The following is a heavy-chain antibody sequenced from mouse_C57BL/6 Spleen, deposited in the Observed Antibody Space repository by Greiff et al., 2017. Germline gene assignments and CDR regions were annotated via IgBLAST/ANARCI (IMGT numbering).Heavy chain of an antibody. D-gene: IGHD1-1*01. J-gene: IGHJ1*03. CDR1: GYAFSSSW. CDR3: ASRDYYGSGYWYFDV. CDR2: IYPGDGDT. Sequence: HVQLQQSGPELVKPGASVKISCKASGYAFSSSWMNWVKQRPGKGLEWIGRIYPGDGDTNYNGKFKGKATLTADKSSSTAYMQLSSLTSEDSAVYFCASRDYYGSGYWYFDVWGTGTTVTVSS. V-gene: IGHV1-82*01.